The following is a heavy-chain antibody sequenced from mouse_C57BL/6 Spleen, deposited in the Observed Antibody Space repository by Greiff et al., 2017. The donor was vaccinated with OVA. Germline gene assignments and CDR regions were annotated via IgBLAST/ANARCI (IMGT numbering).Heavy chain of an antibody. D-gene: IGHD2-1*01. CDR2: ISSGSSTI. CDR1: GFTFSDYG. J-gene: IGHJ4*01. Sequence: EVQLVESGGGLVKPGGSLKLSCAASGFTFSDYGMHWVRQAPEKGLEWVAYISSGSSTIYYADTVKGRFPISRDNAKNTLFLQMTSLRSEDTAMYYCARGSYGNSYYAMDYWGQGTSVTVSS. V-gene: IGHV5-17*01. CDR3: ARGSYGNSYYAMDY.